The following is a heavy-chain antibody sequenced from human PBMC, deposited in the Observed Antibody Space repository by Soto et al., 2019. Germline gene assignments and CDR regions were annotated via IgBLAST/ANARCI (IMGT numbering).Heavy chain of an antibody. CDR1: GLTFNNYA. J-gene: IGHJ4*02. Sequence: GGTLRLSCVASGLTFNNYAMHWVRKDTGQGLEWVSNIGVRGGSTFYADSMRCRFTISRDNSKNTVYLQMNNLRVDDSATYYCAKPSAYGDFAGSFDSWGQGTLVTVSS. D-gene: IGHD4-17*01. V-gene: IGHV3-23*01. CDR2: IGVRGGST. CDR3: AKPSAYGDFAGSFDS.